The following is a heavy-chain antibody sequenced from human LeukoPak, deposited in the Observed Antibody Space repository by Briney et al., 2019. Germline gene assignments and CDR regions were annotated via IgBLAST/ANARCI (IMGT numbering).Heavy chain of an antibody. J-gene: IGHJ3*02. CDR3: ARPDTVHAFDI. V-gene: IGHV3-23*01. D-gene: IGHD5-18*01. Sequence: GGSLRLSCAASGFTFSSSAMSWVRQAPGKGLEWVSSISGSGSGRSTYYADSVKGRFTISRDNSKNTLFLQMNSLRAEDTAVYYCARPDTVHAFDIWGQGTMVTVSS. CDR2: ISGSGSGRST. CDR1: GFTFSSSA.